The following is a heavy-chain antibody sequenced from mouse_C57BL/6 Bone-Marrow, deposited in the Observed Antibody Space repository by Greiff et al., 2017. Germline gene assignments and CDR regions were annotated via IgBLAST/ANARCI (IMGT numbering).Heavy chain of an antibody. CDR2: IDPSDSYT. CDR3: ARGQLRYYFDY. CDR1: GYTFTSYW. V-gene: IGHV1-59*01. Sequence: VQLQQPGAELVRPGTSVKLSCKASGYTFTSYWMHWVKQRPGQGLEWIGVIDPSDSYTNYNQKFKGKATLTVDTSSSTAYMQLCSLTSEDSAVYYCARGQLRYYFDYWGQGTTLTVSS. D-gene: IGHD3-2*02. J-gene: IGHJ2*01.